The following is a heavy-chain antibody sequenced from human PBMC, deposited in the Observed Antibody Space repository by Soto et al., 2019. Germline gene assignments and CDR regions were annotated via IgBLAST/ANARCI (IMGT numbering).Heavy chain of an antibody. CDR2: IHYSGNT. CDR1: GGSITSYY. J-gene: IGHJ6*03. Sequence: SETLSLTCTVSGGSITSYYWSWNRQPPGKGLEWIGYIHYSGNTDYNPSLKSRLNTSVDTSKNQLTLKLSSVTAADTAVYYCARFLLPTDSEPYHMYVLCQRTSLPVS. V-gene: IGHV4-59*08. D-gene: IGHD2-15*01. CDR3: ARFLLPTDSEPYHMYV.